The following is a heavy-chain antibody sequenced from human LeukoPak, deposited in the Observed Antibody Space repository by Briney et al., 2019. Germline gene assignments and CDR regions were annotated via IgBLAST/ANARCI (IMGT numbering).Heavy chain of an antibody. Sequence: PGGSLRLSCAASGFTFSSYSMNWVRKAPGKGLEWVSSISSSSSYIYYADSVKGRFTISRDNAKNSLYLQMNSLRAEDTAVYYCARGSRYCSSTSCSKAAFDIWGQGTMVTVSS. CDR2: ISSSSSYI. CDR3: ARGSRYCSSTSCSKAAFDI. CDR1: GFTFSSYS. V-gene: IGHV3-21*01. D-gene: IGHD2-2*01. J-gene: IGHJ3*02.